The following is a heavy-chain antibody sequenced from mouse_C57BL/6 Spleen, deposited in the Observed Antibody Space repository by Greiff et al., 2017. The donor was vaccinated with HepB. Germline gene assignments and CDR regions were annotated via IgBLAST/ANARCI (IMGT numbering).Heavy chain of an antibody. D-gene: IGHD2-4*01. Sequence: QVQLQQSGAQLARPGASVKMSCKASGYTFTSDTMHWVKQRPGQGVEWIGYINPSSGYTKYNQKFKDKDTLTADKSSSTAYMQLSSLTSEDSAVYYCARGSYDYDADYFDYWGQGTTLTVSS. J-gene: IGHJ2*01. CDR3: ARGSYDYDADYFDY. CDR1: GYTFTSDT. CDR2: INPSSGYT. V-gene: IGHV1-4*01.